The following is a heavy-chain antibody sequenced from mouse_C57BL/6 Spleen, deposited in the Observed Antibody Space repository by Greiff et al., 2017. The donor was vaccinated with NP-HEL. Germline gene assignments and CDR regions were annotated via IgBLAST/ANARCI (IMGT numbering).Heavy chain of an antibody. CDR2: IYPSDSET. Sequence: VQLQQSGAELVRPGSSVKLSCKASGYTFTSYWMDWVKQRPGQGLEWIGNIYPSDSETHYNQKFKDKATLTVDKSSSTAYMQLSSLTSEDSAVYYCARRHYVSKAWFAYWGQGTLVTVSA. D-gene: IGHD1-1*01. CDR1: GYTFTSYW. CDR3: ARRHYVSKAWFAY. V-gene: IGHV1-61*01. J-gene: IGHJ3*01.